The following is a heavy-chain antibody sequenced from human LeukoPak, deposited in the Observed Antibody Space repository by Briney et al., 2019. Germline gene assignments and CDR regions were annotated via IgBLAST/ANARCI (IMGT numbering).Heavy chain of an antibody. CDR3: ASQMIGSWDAFDI. CDR1: GGSVSSSTFY. CDR2: IYYSGST. Sequence: SETLSLTCSVSGGSVSSSTFYWSWIRQPPGKGLEWIGYIYYSGSTNYNPSLKSRVTISVDTSKNQFSLKLSSVTAADTAVYYCASQMIGSWDAFDIWGQGTMVTVSS. D-gene: IGHD3-10*01. V-gene: IGHV4-61*01. J-gene: IGHJ3*02.